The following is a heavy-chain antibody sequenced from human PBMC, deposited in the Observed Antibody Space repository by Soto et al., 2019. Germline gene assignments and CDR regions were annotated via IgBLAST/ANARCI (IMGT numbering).Heavy chain of an antibody. J-gene: IGHJ4*02. D-gene: IGHD2-21*01. Sequence: PSETLSLTCTVSDGSLSGFYWNWIRLPPGKGLEWIGYIYDNGITNCSPSLRSRLSMSVSTSKKQFSLNLTSVTAADTAVYYCARAPMVITRSYFDSWGQGIPVTVSS. CDR2: IYDNGIT. CDR3: ARAPMVITRSYFDS. V-gene: IGHV4-59*01. CDR1: DGSLSGFY.